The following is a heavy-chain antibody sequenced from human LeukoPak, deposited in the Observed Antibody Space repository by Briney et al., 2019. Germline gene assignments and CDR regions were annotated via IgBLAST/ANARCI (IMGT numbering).Heavy chain of an antibody. J-gene: IGHJ5*02. CDR2: IYYSGST. V-gene: IGHV4-59*01. CDR3: AREFYLANKWFDP. Sequence: PSETLSLTCTVSGGSISSYYWSWIRQPPGKGLEWIGYIYYSGSTNYNPSLKSRVTISVDTSKNQFSLKLSSVTAADTAVYYCAREFYLANKWFDPWGQGTLVTVSS. CDR1: GGSISSYY. D-gene: IGHD3-16*02.